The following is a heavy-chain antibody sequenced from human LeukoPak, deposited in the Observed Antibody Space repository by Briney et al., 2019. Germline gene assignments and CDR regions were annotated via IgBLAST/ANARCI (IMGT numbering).Heavy chain of an antibody. D-gene: IGHD2-2*01. CDR2: ISAYNGNT. Sequence: ASVKVSCKASGYTFTSYGISWVRQAPGQGLEWMGWISAYNGNTNYAQKLQGRVTMTTDTSTSTAYMELRSLRSEDTAVYYCAREYCSSTSCLHDYWGQGTLVTVSS. J-gene: IGHJ4*02. CDR1: GYTFTSYG. V-gene: IGHV1-18*01. CDR3: AREYCSSTSCLHDY.